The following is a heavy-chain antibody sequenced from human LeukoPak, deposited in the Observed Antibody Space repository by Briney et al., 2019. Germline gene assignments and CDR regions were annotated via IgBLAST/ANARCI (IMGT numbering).Heavy chain of an antibody. Sequence: PSQTLSLTCTVSGGSISRYYWSWIRQPPGKGLEWIGYIYYSGSTNYNPSLKSRVTISVDTSKNQFSLKLSSVTVADTAVYYCARHGDEQQLYWGQGTLVTVSS. CDR1: GGSISRYY. V-gene: IGHV4-59*08. D-gene: IGHD6-13*01. CDR2: IYYSGST. CDR3: ARHGDEQQLY. J-gene: IGHJ4*02.